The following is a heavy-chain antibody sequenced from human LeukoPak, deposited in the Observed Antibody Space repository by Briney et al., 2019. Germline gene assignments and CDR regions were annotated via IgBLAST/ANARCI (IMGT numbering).Heavy chain of an antibody. CDR1: GFFFDEFG. CDR2: INWNGANT. V-gene: IGHV3-20*01. Sequence: GGSLRLSCAASGFFFDEFGMTWARQGPGKGLEWVSGINWNGANTGYADSVKGRFTISRDNAKNILYLQMSSLRAEDTALYHCARVQFDTSGFHNGFDIWGPGTMVTVSS. D-gene: IGHD3-22*01. J-gene: IGHJ3*02. CDR3: ARVQFDTSGFHNGFDI.